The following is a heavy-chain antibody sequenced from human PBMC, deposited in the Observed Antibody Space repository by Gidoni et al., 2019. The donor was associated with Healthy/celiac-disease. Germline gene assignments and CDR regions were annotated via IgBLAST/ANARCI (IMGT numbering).Heavy chain of an antibody. CDR1: GGSISSSSYY. Sequence: QLQLQESGPGLVKPSETLSLTFTVSGGSISSSSYYLGWIRQPPGKGLEWIGSIYYSGSTYYNPSLKSRVTISVDTSKNQFSLKLSSVTAADTAVYYCARTLYDSSGYYYQPSDAFDIWGQGTMVTVSS. CDR3: ARTLYDSSGYYYQPSDAFDI. CDR2: IYYSGST. V-gene: IGHV4-39*07. J-gene: IGHJ3*02. D-gene: IGHD3-22*01.